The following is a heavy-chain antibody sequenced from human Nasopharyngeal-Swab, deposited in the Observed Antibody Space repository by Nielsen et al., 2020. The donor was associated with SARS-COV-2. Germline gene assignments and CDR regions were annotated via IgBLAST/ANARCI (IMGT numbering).Heavy chain of an antibody. CDR2: INPSGGST. CDR3: ARDRWPIVVVPAASDAFDN. J-gene: IGHJ3*02. V-gene: IGHV1-46*01. Sequence: WVRQAPGQGLEWMGIINPSGGSTSYAQKFQGRVTMTRDTSTSTVYMELSSLRSEDTAVYYCARDRWPIVVVPAASDAFDNWGQGTMVTVSS. D-gene: IGHD2-2*01.